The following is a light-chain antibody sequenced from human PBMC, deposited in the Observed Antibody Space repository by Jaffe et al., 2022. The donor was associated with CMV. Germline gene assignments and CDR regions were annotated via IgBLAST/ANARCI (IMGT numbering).Light chain of an antibody. CDR1: QSLVHSDGNTY. CDR3: MQGTQRWT. J-gene: IGKJ1*01. Sequence: DVVMTQSPLSLPVTLGQPASISCRSSQSLVHSDGNTYLHWFQQRPGQSPRRLIYKVSNRDSGVPDRFSGSGSGTDFTLKISRVEAEDVGVYYCMQGTQRWTFGQGTNVEI. V-gene: IGKV2-30*02. CDR2: KVS.